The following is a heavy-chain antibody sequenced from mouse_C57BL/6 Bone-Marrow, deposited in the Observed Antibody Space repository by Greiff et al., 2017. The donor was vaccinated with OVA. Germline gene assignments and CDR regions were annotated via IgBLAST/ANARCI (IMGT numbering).Heavy chain of an antibody. CDR1: EYAFPSHD. V-gene: IGHV5-2*03. CDR2: LNSDGGGT. J-gene: IGHJ4*01. Sequence: EVMLVESGGGLVQPGESLKLSCESNEYAFPSHDMSWVRKSPGKRLELVAALNSDGGGTYYPDTLERRFIISRDNTKKTLYLQMSSLRSEDTALYYCARLGYGNYAMDYWGQGTSVTVSS. D-gene: IGHD2-10*02. CDR3: ARLGYGNYAMDY.